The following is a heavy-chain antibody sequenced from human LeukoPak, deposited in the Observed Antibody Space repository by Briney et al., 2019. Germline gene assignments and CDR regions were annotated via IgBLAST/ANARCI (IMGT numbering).Heavy chain of an antibody. J-gene: IGHJ4*02. V-gene: IGHV5-51*01. Sequence: GESLKISCKGSGDSFVSYWIGWVRQMPGKGLEWMGIIYPGDSNTKYSPSFQGQVTFSADKSSSTAYLQWFSLRASDTAMYYCARSKYYYDSSPYYLFDYWGQGTLFTVSS. CDR3: ARSKYYYDSSPYYLFDY. D-gene: IGHD3-22*01. CDR1: GDSFVSYW. CDR2: IYPGDSNT.